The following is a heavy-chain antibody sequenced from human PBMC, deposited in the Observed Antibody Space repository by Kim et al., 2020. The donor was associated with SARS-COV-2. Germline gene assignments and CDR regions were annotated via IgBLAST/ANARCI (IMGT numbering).Heavy chain of an antibody. CDR3: ARIPRGGFYEAYDYGLDA. CDR1: GFTFSSCD. J-gene: IGHJ6*02. CDR2: IGRHSET. V-gene: IGHV3-13*01. Sequence: GGSLRLSCVASGFTFSSCDMHWVRQVRGKGVEWVSGIGRHSETWYPDSVKGRFFISRENDKNSLYLQMNSLTAGDTAVYYCARIPRGGFYEAYDYGLDAWGQGTTVIVSS. D-gene: IGHD3-3*01.